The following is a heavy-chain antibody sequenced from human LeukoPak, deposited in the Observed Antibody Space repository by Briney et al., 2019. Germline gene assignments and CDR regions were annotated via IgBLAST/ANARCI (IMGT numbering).Heavy chain of an antibody. CDR1: GYSFTSYW. J-gene: IGHJ4*02. V-gene: IGHV5-51*01. CDR3: ARRDDSGLGSFDY. Sequence: GESLKISCKSSGYSFTSYWISWVRQMPGKGLEWMGIIYPGDSGTRYSPSFQGQVTISADKSISTAYLQWSSLKASDTAMYYCARRDDSGLGSFDYWGQGTLVTVSS. D-gene: IGHD6-19*01. CDR2: IYPGDSGT.